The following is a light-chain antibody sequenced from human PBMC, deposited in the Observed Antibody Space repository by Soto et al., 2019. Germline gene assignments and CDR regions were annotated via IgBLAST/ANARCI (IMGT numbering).Light chain of an antibody. CDR3: QQSHNFPLT. CDR2: AGS. Sequence: DIQMTQSPSSVSASVGDRVTITCRASQGISGCLAWYQQRPGKAPKLLIYAGSTLQAGVPSRFSGSGSGTDFILTISSLQPEDFATYYCQQSHNFPLTLGRGTRVEIK. J-gene: IGKJ4*02. V-gene: IGKV1-12*01. CDR1: QGISGC.